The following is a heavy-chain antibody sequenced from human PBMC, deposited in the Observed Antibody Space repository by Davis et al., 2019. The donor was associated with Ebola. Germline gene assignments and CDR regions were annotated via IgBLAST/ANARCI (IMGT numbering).Heavy chain of an antibody. J-gene: IGHJ3*01. CDR2: TSWDGDER. D-gene: IGHD3-10*01. CDR3: ASLGSPFDL. V-gene: IGHV3-43*01. Sequence: PGGSLRLSCAASGFAFEDYTMHWVRQAPGKGLEWVSLTSWDGDERNYADSVKGRFTISRDNSKTSLFLEMNSLRRDDTAFYYCASLGSPFDLWGHGTMVSVFS. CDR1: GFAFEDYT.